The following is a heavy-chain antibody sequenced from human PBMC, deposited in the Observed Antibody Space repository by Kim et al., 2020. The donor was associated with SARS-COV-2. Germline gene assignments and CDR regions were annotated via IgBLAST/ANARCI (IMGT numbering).Heavy chain of an antibody. J-gene: IGHJ6*01. D-gene: IGHD3-10*01. CDR1: GFTFSSYG. Sequence: GGSLRLSCAASGFTFSSYGMHWVRQAPGKGLEWVAVISYDGSNKYYADSVKGRFTISRDNSKNTLYLQMNSLRAEDTAVYYCAKSSDGSVSYPYYYYGM. CDR3: AKSSDGSVSYPYYYYGM. CDR2: ISYDGSNK. V-gene: IGHV3-30*18.